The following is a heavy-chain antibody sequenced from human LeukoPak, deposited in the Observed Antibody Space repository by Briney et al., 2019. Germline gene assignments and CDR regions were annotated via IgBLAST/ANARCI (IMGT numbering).Heavy chain of an antibody. CDR2: ITSSSSTI. D-gene: IGHD3-3*01. V-gene: IGHV3-48*03. Sequence: GGSLRLSCAASGFTFSSYEMHWVRQAPGKGLEWVSYITSSSSTIYYADSVKGRFIISRDNAKNSLYLQMNSLRAEDTAVYYCARGNGPVLERTLFDYWGQGTLVTVSS. J-gene: IGHJ4*02. CDR1: GFTFSSYE. CDR3: ARGNGPVLERTLFDY.